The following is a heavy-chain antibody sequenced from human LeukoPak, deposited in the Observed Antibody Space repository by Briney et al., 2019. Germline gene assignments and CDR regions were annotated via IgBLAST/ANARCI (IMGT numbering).Heavy chain of an antibody. D-gene: IGHD3-10*01. J-gene: IGHJ4*02. CDR2: ITTSSTYI. CDR3: ARGEGYYASGSYYIDY. V-gene: IGHV3-21*01. CDR1: GFTFSSYT. Sequence: PGGSLRLSCAASGFTFSSYTMNWVRQAPGKGLEWVSSITTSSTYIYHADSVRGRFTISRDNAKNSLYLRMSSLRVEDTAVYYCARGEGYYASGSYYIDYWGQGTLVTVSS.